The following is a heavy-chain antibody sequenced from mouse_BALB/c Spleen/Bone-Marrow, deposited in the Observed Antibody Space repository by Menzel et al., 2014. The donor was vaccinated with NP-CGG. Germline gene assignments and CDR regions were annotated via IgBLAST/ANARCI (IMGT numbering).Heavy chain of an antibody. V-gene: IGHV5-17*02. CDR1: GFTFSSFG. CDR3: ARSGSSSGYFDY. D-gene: IGHD1-1*01. Sequence: EVQLQQSGGGLVQPGGSRKLSCAASGFTFSSFGMHWVRQAPEKGLEWVAYISSGSSTIYYADTVMGRFTISRDNPKNTLFLQMTSLRSEDTAMYYCARSGSSSGYFDYWGQGTTLTASS. J-gene: IGHJ2*01. CDR2: ISSGSSTI.